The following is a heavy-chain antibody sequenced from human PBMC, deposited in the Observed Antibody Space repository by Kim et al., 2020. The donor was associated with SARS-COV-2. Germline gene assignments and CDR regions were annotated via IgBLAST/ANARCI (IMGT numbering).Heavy chain of an antibody. D-gene: IGHD4-17*01. CDR2: T. Sequence: TKYSQKFQGRVTITRDTSASIAYMELSSLRSEDTAVYYCARGSMSGEGDYWGQGTLVTVSS. CDR3: ARGSMSGEGDY. V-gene: IGHV1-3*01. J-gene: IGHJ4*02.